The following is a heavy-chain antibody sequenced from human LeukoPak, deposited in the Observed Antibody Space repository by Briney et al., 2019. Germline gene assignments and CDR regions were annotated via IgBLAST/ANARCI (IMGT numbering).Heavy chain of an antibody. CDR1: GFTFSSYA. Sequence: PGGSLRLSCAASGFTFSSYAMSWVRQAPGKGLGWVSTISGSGDNTYYADSVKGRFTISRDNSKNTLYLQMNSLRAEDTAVYYCASHYDFWSGYFDYWGQGTLVTVSS. CDR3: ASHYDFWSGYFDY. V-gene: IGHV3-23*01. CDR2: ISGSGDNT. D-gene: IGHD3-3*01. J-gene: IGHJ4*02.